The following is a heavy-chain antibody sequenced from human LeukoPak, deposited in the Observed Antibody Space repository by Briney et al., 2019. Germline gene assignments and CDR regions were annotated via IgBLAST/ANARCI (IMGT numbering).Heavy chain of an antibody. V-gene: IGHV3-30*02. Sequence: GGSLRLSCAASGFTFSSYGMHWVRQAPGKGVEWGAFIRYDGSNKYYAASVKGRFTISRDNSKNTLYLQMNSLRAEDTAVYYCAKALPVLRVVPPDYWGQGTLVTVSS. D-gene: IGHD2-2*01. CDR1: GFTFSSYG. CDR3: AKALPVLRVVPPDY. J-gene: IGHJ4*02. CDR2: IRYDGSNK.